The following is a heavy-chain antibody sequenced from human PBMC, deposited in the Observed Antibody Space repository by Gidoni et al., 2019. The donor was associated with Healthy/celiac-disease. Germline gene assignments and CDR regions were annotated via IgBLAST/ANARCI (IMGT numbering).Heavy chain of an antibody. D-gene: IGHD1-26*01. Sequence: EVQLVESGGGLVKPGGSLRLSCAASGFTFSSYSMTWVRQAPGKGLEWVSSISSSSSYIYYADSVKGRFTISRDNAKNSLYLQMNSLRAEDTAVYYCARDRAPGATTLGRHYYYYYGMDVWGQGTTVTVSS. CDR3: ARDRAPGATTLGRHYYYYYGMDV. CDR2: ISSSSSYI. J-gene: IGHJ6*02. V-gene: IGHV3-21*01. CDR1: GFTFSSYS.